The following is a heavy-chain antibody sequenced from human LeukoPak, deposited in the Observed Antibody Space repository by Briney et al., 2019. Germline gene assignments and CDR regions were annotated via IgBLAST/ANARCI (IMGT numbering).Heavy chain of an antibody. CDR2: ISGYNGNT. J-gene: IGHJ4*02. CDR3: ARSSLGTITAGPFDY. D-gene: IGHD5-12*01. V-gene: IGHV1-18*01. Sequence: ASVKVSCKASGYTFSSYGIAWVRQAPGQGLEWMGWISGYNGNTNYAQKLQGRVSMTTDTSTTTAYMELRSLTSDDTALYYCARSSLGTITAGPFDYWGQGTLITVSS. CDR1: GYTFSSYG.